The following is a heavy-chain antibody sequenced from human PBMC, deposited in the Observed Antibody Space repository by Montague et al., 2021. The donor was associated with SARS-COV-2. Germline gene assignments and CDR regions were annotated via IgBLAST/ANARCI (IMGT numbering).Heavy chain of an antibody. D-gene: IGHD3-3*01. CDR2: IYYSGST. Sequence: SETLSLTCTVSGGSISSYYWGWIRQPPGKGLEWIGSIYYSGSTYYNPSLKSRVTISVDTSKNQFSLKLSSVTAADTAAYYCARHHPSITIFGVVTIGSWFDPWGQGTLVTVSS. V-gene: IGHV4-39*01. CDR1: GGSISSYY. CDR3: ARHHPSITIFGVVTIGSWFDP. J-gene: IGHJ5*02.